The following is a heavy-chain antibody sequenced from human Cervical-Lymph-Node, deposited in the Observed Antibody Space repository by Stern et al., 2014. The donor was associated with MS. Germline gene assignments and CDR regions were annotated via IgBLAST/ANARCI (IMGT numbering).Heavy chain of an antibody. CDR2: IYPGASDS. D-gene: IGHD5-18*01. V-gene: IGHV5-51*03. Sequence: EAQLVESGAEVKKPGESLKISCKGSGYSFATYWIGWVRQMPGKGLEWMGIIYPGASDSRYSPSFQGQFSIAADKSISTAYLHWSSLKASDTAMYYCARPGDDTAKYGLDVWGQGTTVTVSS. J-gene: IGHJ6*02. CDR1: GYSFATYW. CDR3: ARPGDDTAKYGLDV.